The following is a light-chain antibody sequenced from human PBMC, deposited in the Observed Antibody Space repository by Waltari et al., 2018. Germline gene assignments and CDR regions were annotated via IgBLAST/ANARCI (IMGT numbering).Light chain of an antibody. J-gene: IGKJ4*01. CDR2: DAS. Sequence: EIVLTQSPATLSLSPGERAPLSCRASQSVSSYLAWYQPKPGQAPRLLIYDASNRATGIPARFSGSGSGTDFTLTISSLEPEDFAVYYCQQRSNWLTFGGGTKVEIK. V-gene: IGKV3-11*01. CDR3: QQRSNWLT. CDR1: QSVSSY.